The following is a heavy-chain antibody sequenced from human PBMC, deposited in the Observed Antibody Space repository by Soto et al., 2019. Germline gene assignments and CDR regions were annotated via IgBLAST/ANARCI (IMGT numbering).Heavy chain of an antibody. D-gene: IGHD3-22*01. V-gene: IGHV1-2*04. CDR1: GYTFTGYY. CDR2: INPNSGGT. CDR3: ARAPDSSGYFDY. J-gene: IGHJ4*02. Sequence: ASVKVSCKSSGYTFTGYYVQCVRQAPGQGLEWMGWINPNSGGTSYAQRFQGWVTMTRDTSITTAYMELSRLKSDDTAVYYCARAPDSSGYFDYWAREPWSPSPQ.